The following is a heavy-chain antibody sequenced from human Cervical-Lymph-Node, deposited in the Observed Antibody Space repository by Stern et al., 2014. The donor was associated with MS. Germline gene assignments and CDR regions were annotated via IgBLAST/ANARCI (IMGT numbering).Heavy chain of an antibody. CDR2: IRNNADGGTA. J-gene: IGHJ5*02. CDR3: STDGVVRGVIA. D-gene: IGHD3-10*01. Sequence: VQLEESGGGLVKPGGSLRLSCSASGFTFRNVWMNWVRQAPGKGLEWVGHIRNNADGGTADYAAPVKGRFTISRDDSKATLHLQMDSLKTEDTAVYYCSTDGVVRGVIAWGQGTLVTVSS. V-gene: IGHV3-15*01. CDR1: GFTFRNVW.